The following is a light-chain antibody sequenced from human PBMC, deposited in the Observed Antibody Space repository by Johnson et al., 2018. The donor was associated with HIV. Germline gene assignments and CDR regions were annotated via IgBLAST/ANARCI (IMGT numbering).Light chain of an antibody. Sequence: HSVLTQPPSMSAAPGQKVTISCSASSSNIGNNYVSWYQQLPGTAPKLLIYENNKRPSGIPDRFSGSKSGTSATLGITGLQTGDEADYYCETWDVSVSAYVLGTGTKVTVL. CDR3: ETWDVSVSAYV. J-gene: IGLJ1*01. CDR1: SSNIGNNY. CDR2: ENN. V-gene: IGLV1-51*02.